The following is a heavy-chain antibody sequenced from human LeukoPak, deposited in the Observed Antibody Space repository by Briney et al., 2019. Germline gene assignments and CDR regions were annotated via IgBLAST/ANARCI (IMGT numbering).Heavy chain of an antibody. J-gene: IGHJ4*02. CDR2: ISRDGSTT. V-gene: IGHV3-23*01. Sequence: GGSLRLSCAASGFTFVIHDMSWVRQVPGKGLEWVSEISRDGSTTHYLDSVKGRFIISRDNSENTLYLQVNSLRAEDTAVYYCAGIHYWTKWGQGTLVTVSS. D-gene: IGHD2-8*01. CDR3: AGIHYWTK. CDR1: GFTFVIHD.